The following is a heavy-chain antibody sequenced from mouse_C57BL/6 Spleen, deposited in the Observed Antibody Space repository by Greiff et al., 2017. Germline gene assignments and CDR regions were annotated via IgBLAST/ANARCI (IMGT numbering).Heavy chain of an antibody. Sequence: QVQLQQPGAELVMPGASVKLSCKASGYTFTSYWMHWVKQRPGQGLDWIGEIDPSDSYTNYNQKFKGKSTLIVDKYSSTAYMQLSSLTSEDSAVYYCARRFITTVVATGAMDYWGQGTSVTVSS. CDR1: GYTFTSYW. CDR3: ARRFITTVVATGAMDY. J-gene: IGHJ4*01. V-gene: IGHV1-69*01. D-gene: IGHD1-1*01. CDR2: IDPSDSYT.